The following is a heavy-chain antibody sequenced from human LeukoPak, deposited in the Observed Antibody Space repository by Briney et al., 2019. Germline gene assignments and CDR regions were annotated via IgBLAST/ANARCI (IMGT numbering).Heavy chain of an antibody. Sequence: PGGSLRLSCAASGFASSSYGMHWVRQAPGKGLEWVAVISNDGSKKYYADSVKGRFTISRDNSKNTLYLQMNSLRAEDTAVYYCARDGDLGYCSSTSCPPPDYWGQGTLVTVSS. V-gene: IGHV3-30*03. J-gene: IGHJ4*02. D-gene: IGHD2-2*01. CDR3: ARDGDLGYCSSTSCPPPDY. CDR1: GFASSSYG. CDR2: ISNDGSKK.